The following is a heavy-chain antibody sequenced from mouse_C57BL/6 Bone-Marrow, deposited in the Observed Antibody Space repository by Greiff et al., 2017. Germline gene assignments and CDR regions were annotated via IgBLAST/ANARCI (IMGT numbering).Heavy chain of an antibody. CDR3: ARHYDYDVDAMDY. D-gene: IGHD2-4*01. V-gene: IGHV5-4*01. J-gene: IGHJ4*01. Sequence: EVQLVESGGGLVKPGGSLKLSCAASGFTFSSYAMSWVRQTPEKRLEWVATISDGGSYTYYPDNVKGRFTISRANAKNNLYLQMSHLKSEDTARYYCARHYDYDVDAMDYWGQGTSVTVSS. CDR1: GFTFSSYA. CDR2: ISDGGSYT.